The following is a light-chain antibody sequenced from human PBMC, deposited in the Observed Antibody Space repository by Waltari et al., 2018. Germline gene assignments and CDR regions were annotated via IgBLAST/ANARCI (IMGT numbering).Light chain of an antibody. Sequence: EIVLTQSPGTLSLSPGERATLSCRASQNISSGFFAWYQQKPGQAPRLLIFGASSRATGIPDRFSGSGSGTDFTLTINRLEPEDFAVYYCQQYGSSLFTFGPGTKVDIK. CDR1: QNISSGF. J-gene: IGKJ3*01. CDR3: QQYGSSLFT. CDR2: GAS. V-gene: IGKV3-20*01.